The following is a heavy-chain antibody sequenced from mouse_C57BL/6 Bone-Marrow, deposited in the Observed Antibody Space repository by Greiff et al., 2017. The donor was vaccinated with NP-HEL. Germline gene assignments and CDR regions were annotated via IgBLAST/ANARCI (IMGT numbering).Heavy chain of an antibody. CDR2: INPNYGTT. V-gene: IGHV1-39*01. CDR3: ARWGLPQAWFAY. J-gene: IGHJ3*01. D-gene: IGHD2-4*01. CDR1: GYSFTDYN. Sequence: EVKLMESGPELVKPGASVKISCKASGYSFTDYNMNWVKQSNGKSLEWIGVINPNYGTTSYNQKFKGKATLTVDQSSSTAYMQLNSLTSEDSAVYYCARWGLPQAWFAYWGQGTLVTVSA.